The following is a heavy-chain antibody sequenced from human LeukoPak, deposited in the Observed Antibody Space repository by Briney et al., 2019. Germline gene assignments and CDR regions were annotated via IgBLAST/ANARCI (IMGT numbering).Heavy chain of an antibody. J-gene: IGHJ3*02. V-gene: IGHV1-3*01. CDR1: GYTFTSYA. CDR3: ARYCSGGSCYSDAFDI. Sequence: WASVKVSCKASGYTFTSYAMRWVRQAPGQRLEWMGWINAGNGNTKYSQKFQGRVTITRDTSASTAYMELSSLRSEDTAVYYCARYCSGGSCYSDAFDIWGQGTMVTVSS. D-gene: IGHD2-15*01. CDR2: INAGNGNT.